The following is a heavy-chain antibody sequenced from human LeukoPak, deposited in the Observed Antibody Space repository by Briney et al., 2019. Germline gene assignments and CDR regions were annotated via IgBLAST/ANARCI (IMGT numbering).Heavy chain of an antibody. D-gene: IGHD3-10*01. V-gene: IGHV4-61*01. Sequence: SETLSLTCTASGGSVSSGSYYWSWIRQPPGKGLEWIGYIYYSGSTNYNPSLKSRVTISVDTSKNQFSLKLSSVTAADTAVYYCARGVSWFGVFDYWGQGTLVTVSS. CDR3: ARGVSWFGVFDY. CDR2: IYYSGST. CDR1: GGSVSSGSYY. J-gene: IGHJ4*02.